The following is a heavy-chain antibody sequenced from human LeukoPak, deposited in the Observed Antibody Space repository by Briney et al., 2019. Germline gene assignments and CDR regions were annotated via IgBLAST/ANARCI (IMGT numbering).Heavy chain of an antibody. CDR2: ISSSSSYI. V-gene: IGHV3-21*01. Sequence: PGGSLRLSCAASGFTFSSYSMNWVRQAPGKGLEWVSSISSSSSYIYYADSVKGRFTISRDNAKNSLYLQMNSLRAEDTAVYYCASDEGRGCYCDYWGEGTLVTVSS. CDR1: GFTFSSYS. CDR3: ASDEGRGCYCDY. J-gene: IGHJ4*02. D-gene: IGHD3-10*01.